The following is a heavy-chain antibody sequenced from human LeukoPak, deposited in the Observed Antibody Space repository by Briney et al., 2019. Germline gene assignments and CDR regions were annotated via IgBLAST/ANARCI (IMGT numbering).Heavy chain of an antibody. J-gene: IGHJ4*02. CDR2: IIPIFGTA. CDR3: ATYTAMVTGTFDY. D-gene: IGHD5-18*01. Sequence: SVKVSCKASGGTFSSYAISWVRQAPGQGLEWMGGIIPIFGTANYAQKFQGRVTITADESTSTAHMELSSLRSEDTAVYYCATYTAMVTGTFDYWGQGTLVTVSS. CDR1: GGTFSSYA. V-gene: IGHV1-69*01.